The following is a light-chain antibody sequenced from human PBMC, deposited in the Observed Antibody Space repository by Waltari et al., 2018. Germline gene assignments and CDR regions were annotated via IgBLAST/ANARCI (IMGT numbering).Light chain of an antibody. Sequence: DIVMTQSPATLSVSPGERATLSCRASQSVSSNLAWYQQKPGQAPRLLIYGASTRVTDIPPTFHGSGSGTEFTLTISSLKSEDFAVYYCQQYNKWPGTFGQGTKLEIK. CDR2: GAS. V-gene: IGKV3-15*01. CDR3: QQYNKWPGT. J-gene: IGKJ2*01. CDR1: QSVSSN.